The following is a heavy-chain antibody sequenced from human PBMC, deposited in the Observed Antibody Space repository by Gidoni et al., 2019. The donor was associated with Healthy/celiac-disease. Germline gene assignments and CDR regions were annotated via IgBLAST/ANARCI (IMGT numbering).Heavy chain of an antibody. CDR3: ARDLGKYSSSWPNYYYYGMDV. V-gene: IGHV3-48*01. Sequence: GLEWVSYISSSSSTIYYADSVKGRFTISRDNAKNSLYLQMNSLRAEDTAVYYCARDLGKYSSSWPNYYYYGMDVWGQGTTVTVSS. CDR2: ISSSSSTI. D-gene: IGHD6-13*01. J-gene: IGHJ6*02.